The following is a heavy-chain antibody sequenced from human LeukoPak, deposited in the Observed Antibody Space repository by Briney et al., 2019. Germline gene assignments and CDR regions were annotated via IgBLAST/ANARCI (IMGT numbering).Heavy chain of an antibody. D-gene: IGHD3-9*01. V-gene: IGHV1-8*01. CDR3: ARGIEVRYFDWFRNRFDPFDI. Sequence: GASVKVSCKASGYTFTSYDINWVRQATGQGLEWMGWMNPNSGNTGYAQKFQGRVTMTRNTSISTAYMELSSLRSEDTAVYYCARGIEVRYFDWFRNRFDPFDIWGQGTMVTVSS. CDR2: MNPNSGNT. CDR1: GYTFTSYD. J-gene: IGHJ3*02.